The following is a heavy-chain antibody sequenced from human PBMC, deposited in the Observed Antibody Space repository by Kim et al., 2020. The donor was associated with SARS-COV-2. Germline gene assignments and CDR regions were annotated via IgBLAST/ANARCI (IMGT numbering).Heavy chain of an antibody. V-gene: IGHV1-24*01. CDR2: FDPEDGET. CDR1: GYTLTELS. D-gene: IGHD3-9*01. CDR3: ATQTPRTSYYDILTGYPN. Sequence: ASVKVSCKVSGYTLTELSMHWVRQAPGKGLEWMGGFDPEDGETIYAQKFQGRVTMTEDTSTDTAYMELSSLRSEDTAVYYCATQTPRTSYYDILTGYPNWGQGTLVTVSS. J-gene: IGHJ4*02.